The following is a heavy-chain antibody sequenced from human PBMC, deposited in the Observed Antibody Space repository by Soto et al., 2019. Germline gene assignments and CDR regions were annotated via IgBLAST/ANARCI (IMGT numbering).Heavy chain of an antibody. CDR2: ISYDGSNK. J-gene: IGHJ4*02. D-gene: IGHD3-22*01. V-gene: IGHV3-30*03. CDR1: GFTFSYYS. Sequence: PGGSLRLSCAASGFTFSYYSMHWVRQAPGKGLEWVAVISYDGSNKYYADSVKGRFIISRDNSKNRLYLQMNSLRAEDTAVYYCARSGYYYPLDFDHWGQGNLVTVS. CDR3: ARSGYYYPLDFDH.